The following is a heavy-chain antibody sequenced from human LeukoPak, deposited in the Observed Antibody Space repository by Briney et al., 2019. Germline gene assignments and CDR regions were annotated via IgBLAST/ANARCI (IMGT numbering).Heavy chain of an antibody. CDR2: LYYTGNT. CDR3: TRPIYSGSFHSHPTYFDY. J-gene: IGHJ4*02. CDR1: GGSITSSSYY. V-gene: IGHV4-39*07. D-gene: IGHD1-26*01. Sequence: SETLSLTCTVPGGSITSSSYYWGWTRQPPGKGLEWNGTLYYTGNTYYNPSLKSRVTTSKQTSKQQFSLKPTSVTTADTAMYYCTRPIYSGSFHSHPTYFDYGGQGTLVTVSS.